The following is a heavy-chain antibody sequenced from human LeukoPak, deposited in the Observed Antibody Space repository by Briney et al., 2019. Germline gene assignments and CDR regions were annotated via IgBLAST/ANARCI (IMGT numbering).Heavy chain of an antibody. CDR1: GGSFSGYY. CDR2: INHSGST. CDR3: ARPGGYCSSTSCNYYYYYMDV. V-gene: IGHV4-34*01. Sequence: PSETLSLTCAVYGGSFSGYYWRWIRQPPGKGLEWIREINHSGSTNYNPSLKSPVTISVDTSKNQFSLKLSSVTAADTAVYYCARPGGYCSSTSCNYYYYYMDVWGKGTTVTVSS. J-gene: IGHJ6*03. D-gene: IGHD2-2*01.